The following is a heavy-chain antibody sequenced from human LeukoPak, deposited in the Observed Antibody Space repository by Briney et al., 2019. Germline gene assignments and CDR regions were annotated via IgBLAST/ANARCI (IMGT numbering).Heavy chain of an antibody. Sequence: ASVKVSCKASGYTFTGYYMHWVRQAPGQGLEWMGWINPNSGGTKYSQQFQGRVTLTRDTSISTAYMELSRLTSDDTAVYYCARGHSDIWYSLGHWGQGTLVTVSA. CDR1: GYTFTGYY. J-gene: IGHJ4*02. CDR2: INPNSGGT. CDR3: ARGHSDIWYSLGH. D-gene: IGHD1-26*01. V-gene: IGHV1-2*02.